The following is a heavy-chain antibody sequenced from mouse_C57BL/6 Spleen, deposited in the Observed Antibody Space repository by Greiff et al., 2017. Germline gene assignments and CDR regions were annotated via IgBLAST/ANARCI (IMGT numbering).Heavy chain of an antibody. CDR2: IYPGDGDT. J-gene: IGHJ3*01. V-gene: IGHV1-82*01. Sequence: VQLQQSGPELVKPGASVKISCKASGYAFSSSWMNWVKQRPGKGLEWIGRIYPGDGDTNYNGKFKGKATLTADKSSSTAYMQLSSLTSEDSAVYFCARLYYDYDEDLAWFAYWGQGTLVTVSA. D-gene: IGHD2-4*01. CDR1: GYAFSSSW. CDR3: ARLYYDYDEDLAWFAY.